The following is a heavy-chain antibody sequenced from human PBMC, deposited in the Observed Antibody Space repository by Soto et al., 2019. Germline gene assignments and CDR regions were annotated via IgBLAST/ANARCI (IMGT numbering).Heavy chain of an antibody. CDR3: ARGSHLTCFDY. J-gene: IGHJ4*02. V-gene: IGHV4-39*01. CDR2: IYYSGST. D-gene: IGHD1-26*01. Sequence: SETLSLTCTVSGGSISSSSYYWGWIRQPPGKGLEWIGSIYYSGSTYYNPSLKSRVTISVDTSKNQFSLKLSSVTAADTAVYYCARGSHLTCFDYWGQGTLVTVSS. CDR1: GGSISSSSYY.